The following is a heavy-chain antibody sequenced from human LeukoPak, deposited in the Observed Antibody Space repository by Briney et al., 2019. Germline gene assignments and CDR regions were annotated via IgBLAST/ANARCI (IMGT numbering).Heavy chain of an antibody. V-gene: IGHV3-11*01. CDR2: ISSSGSTI. Sequence: GGSLRLSCAASGFTFSDYYMSWIRQAPEKGLEWVSYISSSGSTIYYADSVKGRFTISRDNAKNSLYLQMNSLRAEDTAVYYCARVVRYFDWSIVYYFDYWGQGTLVTVSS. CDR3: ARVVRYFDWSIVYYFDY. J-gene: IGHJ4*02. CDR1: GFTFSDYY. D-gene: IGHD3-9*01.